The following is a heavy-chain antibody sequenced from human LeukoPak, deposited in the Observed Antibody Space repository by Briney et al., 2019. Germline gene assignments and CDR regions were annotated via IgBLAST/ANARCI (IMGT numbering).Heavy chain of an antibody. CDR3: ARDVVVVPAAIHYGMDV. CDR2: IYHSAGT. D-gene: IGHD2-2*01. CDR1: GYSISSDYY. Sequence: SETLSLTCTVSGYSISSDYYWGWIRQPPGKGLEWIGSIYHSAGTYYSPSLKSRVTISVDTSKNQFSLKLRSVTAADTAVYYCARDVVVVPAAIHYGMDVWGQGTTVTVSS. J-gene: IGHJ6*02. V-gene: IGHV4-38-2*02.